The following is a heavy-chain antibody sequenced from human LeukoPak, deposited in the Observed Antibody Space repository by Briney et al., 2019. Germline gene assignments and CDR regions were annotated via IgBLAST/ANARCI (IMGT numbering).Heavy chain of an antibody. J-gene: IGHJ3*02. CDR3: ARAGANYDFWSGSDAFDI. Sequence: PGGSLRLSCAASGFTFSSYSMNWVRQAPGKGLEWVSYISSSSSTIYYADSVKGRFTISRDNAKNSLYLQMNSLRAEDTAVYYCARAGANYDFWSGSDAFDIWGQGTMVTVSS. CDR2: ISSSSSTI. D-gene: IGHD3-3*01. V-gene: IGHV3-48*01. CDR1: GFTFSSYS.